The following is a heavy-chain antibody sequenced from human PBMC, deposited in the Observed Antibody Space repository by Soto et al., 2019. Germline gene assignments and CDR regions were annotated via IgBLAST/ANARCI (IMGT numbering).Heavy chain of an antibody. D-gene: IGHD1-26*01. CDR2: MKSNGAT. J-gene: IGHJ4*02. Sequence: EVQLVESGGGLVTPGGSLRLSCVVSGFTFNNAWMNWVRQAPGKGLEWVGRMKSNGATDYAAFVKGRFTFSRDDSRGTLYLQMNSLETEDTAVYYCTADLSPPVGPSYPIDYWGQGTLVTVSS. CDR1: GFTFNNAW. V-gene: IGHV3-15*01. CDR3: TADLSPPVGPSYPIDY.